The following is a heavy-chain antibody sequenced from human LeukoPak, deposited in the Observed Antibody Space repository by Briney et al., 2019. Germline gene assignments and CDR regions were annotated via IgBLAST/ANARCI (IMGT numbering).Heavy chain of an antibody. Sequence: GESLKISCKGSGYSFTTYWIGWVRQMPGKGLEWMGIIYPGDSDTRYSPSFQGQVTISADKSISTAYLQWSSLKASDTAMYYCARGLAQRWLQLGDDAFDIWGQGTMVTVSS. CDR3: ARGLAQRWLQLGDDAFDI. CDR2: IYPGDSDT. D-gene: IGHD5-24*01. CDR1: GYSFTTYW. J-gene: IGHJ3*02. V-gene: IGHV5-51*01.